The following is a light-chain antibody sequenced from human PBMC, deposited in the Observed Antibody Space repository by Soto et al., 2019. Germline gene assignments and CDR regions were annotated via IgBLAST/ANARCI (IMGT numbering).Light chain of an antibody. Sequence: QSVLTQPPSVSGAPGQRVTISCTGSSSNIGAGYDVHWYQQLPGTAPKLLIYGNSNRPSGVPDRFSGSKSGTSASLAITGLQAEDEADHYCQSYDSSLRGVFGGGTKLTVL. CDR2: GNS. CDR3: QSYDSSLRGV. J-gene: IGLJ3*02. V-gene: IGLV1-40*01. CDR1: SSNIGAGYD.